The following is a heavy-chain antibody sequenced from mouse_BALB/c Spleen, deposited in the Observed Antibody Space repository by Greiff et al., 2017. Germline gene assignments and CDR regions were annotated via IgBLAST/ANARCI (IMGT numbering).Heavy chain of an antibody. J-gene: IGHJ4*01. CDR1: GFTFSSYT. Sequence: EVMLVESGGGLVQPGGSLTLSCAASGFTFSSYTMSWVRQTPEKCLEWVAYISNGGGSTYYPDTVKSRFTITRNNAKNTLYLQMSSLKIEDTAMYYCARHAMDYWGQGTSVTVAS. CDR2: ISNGGGST. CDR3: ARHAMDY. V-gene: IGHV5-12-2*01.